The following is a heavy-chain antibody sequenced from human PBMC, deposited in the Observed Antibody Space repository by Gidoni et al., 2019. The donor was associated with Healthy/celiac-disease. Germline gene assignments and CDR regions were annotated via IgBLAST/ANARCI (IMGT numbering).Heavy chain of an antibody. CDR3: ARDGLGTTIFGVVTPFDP. V-gene: IGHV1-18*01. J-gene: IGHJ5*02. CDR1: GYTFTSYG. D-gene: IGHD3-3*01. CDR2: ISAYNGNT. Sequence: QVQLVQSGAEVKKPGASVTVSCKASGYTFTSYGISWVRQAPGQGLEWMGWISAYNGNTNYAQKLQGRVTMTTDTSTSTAYMELRSLRSDDTAVYYCARDGLGTTIFGVVTPFDPWGQGTLVTVSS.